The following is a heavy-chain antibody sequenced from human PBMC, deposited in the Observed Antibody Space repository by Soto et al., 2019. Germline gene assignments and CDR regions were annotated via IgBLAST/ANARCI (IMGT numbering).Heavy chain of an antibody. D-gene: IGHD6-13*01. CDR1: GFTFSSYG. CDR3: ARGSSSWYPLYYYYGMDV. CDR2: IWYDGSNK. V-gene: IGHV3-33*01. Sequence: PGGSLRLSCAASGFTFSSYGMHWVRQAPGKGLEWVAVIWYDGSNKYYADSVKGRFTISRDNSKNTLYLQMNSLRAEDTAVYYCARGSSSWYPLYYYYGMDVWGQGTTVTVSS. J-gene: IGHJ6*02.